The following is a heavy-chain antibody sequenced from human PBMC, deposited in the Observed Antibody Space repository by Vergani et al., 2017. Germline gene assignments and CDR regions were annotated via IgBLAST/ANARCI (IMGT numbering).Heavy chain of an antibody. CDR2: FDPEHGEV. D-gene: IGHD3-22*01. J-gene: IGHJ4*02. Sequence: QVQLVQSGSEVRKPGASVKVSCQVSGYSLIELTIYWVRQAPGKGLEWMGGFDPEHGEVTFAHHIQGRVTMTEDRSTDTAYMELSSLRPEDTALYYCAIVTEYYDSSGYYLDYWGQGTLVTVSS. CDR3: AIVTEYYDSSGYYLDY. CDR1: GYSLIELT. V-gene: IGHV1-24*01.